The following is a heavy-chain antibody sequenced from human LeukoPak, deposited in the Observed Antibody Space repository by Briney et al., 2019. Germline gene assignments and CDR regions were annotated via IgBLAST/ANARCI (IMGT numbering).Heavy chain of an antibody. CDR3: AREPDYDSSGYSVEGGWFDP. V-gene: IGHV4-38-2*02. D-gene: IGHD3-22*01. CDR2: IYHGGST. CDR1: GYSISSGYY. J-gene: IGHJ5*02. Sequence: SETLSLTCTVSGYSISSGYYWGWIRQPPGKGLEWIGSIYHGGSTYYNPSLKSRVTISVDTSKNQFSLKLSSVTAADTAVYYCAREPDYDSSGYSVEGGWFDPWGQGTLVTVSS.